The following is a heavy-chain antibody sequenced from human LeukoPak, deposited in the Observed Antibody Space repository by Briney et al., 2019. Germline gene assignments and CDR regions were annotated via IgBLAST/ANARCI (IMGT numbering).Heavy chain of an antibody. Sequence: GGALRLSCAASGFTFSDYYVTWIRQGPGKGVEWVSYIYGTNSYTNYADSVKGRFTIARDNAKNSLYMQMNSLRTEDTAVYYCAAFYYSAFFDYWGLGTLVTVSS. D-gene: IGHD3-10*01. J-gene: IGHJ4*02. V-gene: IGHV3-11*03. CDR3: AAFYYSAFFDY. CDR2: IYGTNSYT. CDR1: GFTFSDYY.